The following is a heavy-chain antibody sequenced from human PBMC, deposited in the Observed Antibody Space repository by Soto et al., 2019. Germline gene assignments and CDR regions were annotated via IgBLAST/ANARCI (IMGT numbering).Heavy chain of an antibody. CDR2: ISATGATT. CDR3: AKGRKSTEKDIAVMLAAASSIQH. V-gene: IGHV3-23*01. D-gene: IGHD2-15*01. CDR1: GFTFSDYA. J-gene: IGHJ1*01. Sequence: LRLSCVASGFTFSDYAMTWVRQAPGKGLEWVSVISATGATTYYADSVRGRFTISRDNSKNTLNLQMNDLRVEDTAVIYCAKGRKSTEKDIAVMLAAASSIQHWGQGTLVTVSS.